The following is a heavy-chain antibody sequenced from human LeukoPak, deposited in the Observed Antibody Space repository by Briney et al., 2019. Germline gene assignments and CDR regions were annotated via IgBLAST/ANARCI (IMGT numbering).Heavy chain of an antibody. V-gene: IGHV3-74*01. J-gene: IGHJ4*02. Sequence: GGSLRLSCAASGFIFSSFWMHWVRQVPGKGLVWVSHINSDGRKTDYADSVRGRFTISRDNAKNTLYLQMNRLTVEDTAVYYCGRGMRDYYGLDYWGQRILVTVSS. CDR3: GRGMRDYYGLDY. CDR2: INSDGRKT. D-gene: IGHD3-10*01. CDR1: GFIFSSFW.